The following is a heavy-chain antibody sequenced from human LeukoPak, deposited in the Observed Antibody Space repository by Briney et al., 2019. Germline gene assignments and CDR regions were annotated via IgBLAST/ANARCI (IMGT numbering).Heavy chain of an antibody. Sequence: PSETLSLTCTVSGGSISGGNYHWGWIRQPPGKGLEWIGTILNTGTTNYNPSLKGRVTISVDTSNNQFSLKMTSVTAADTAVYYCARRLSGSYSDYWGQGTLVTVS. V-gene: IGHV4-39*01. D-gene: IGHD3-10*01. J-gene: IGHJ4*02. CDR2: ILNTGTT. CDR3: ARRLSGSYSDY. CDR1: GGSISGGNYH.